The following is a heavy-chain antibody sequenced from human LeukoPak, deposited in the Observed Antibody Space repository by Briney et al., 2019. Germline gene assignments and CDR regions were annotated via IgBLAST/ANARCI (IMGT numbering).Heavy chain of an antibody. CDR1: GGSISSNSYY. CDR3: LGGIPPSSIDY. Sequence: SETLSLTCAVSGGSISSNSYYWGWIRQPPGKGLEWIGGIYYSGSTYYNPSLKSRVTISVDTSKNQFSLKLSSVTAADTAVYYCLGGIPPSSIDYWGQGTLVTVFS. CDR2: IYYSGST. V-gene: IGHV4-39*07. D-gene: IGHD3-10*01. J-gene: IGHJ4*02.